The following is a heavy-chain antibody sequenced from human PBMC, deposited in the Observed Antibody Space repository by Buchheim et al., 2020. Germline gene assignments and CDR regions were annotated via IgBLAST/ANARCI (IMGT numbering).Heavy chain of an antibody. CDR3: AKLGDPGRDGYNSDY. D-gene: IGHD5-24*01. CDR1: GFTFSSYG. J-gene: IGHJ4*02. V-gene: IGHV3-30*18. Sequence: QVQLVESGGGVVQPGRSLRLSCAASGFTFSSYGMHWVRQAPGKGLEWVAVISYDGSNKYYADSVKGRFTISRDNSKTTLYLQMNSLRAEDTAVYYCAKLGDPGRDGYNSDYWGQGTL. CDR2: ISYDGSNK.